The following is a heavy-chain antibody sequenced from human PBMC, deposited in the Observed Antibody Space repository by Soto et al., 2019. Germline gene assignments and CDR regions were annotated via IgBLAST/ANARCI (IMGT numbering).Heavy chain of an antibody. Sequence: SETLSLTCTVSGGSISSSSYYWGWIRQPPGKGLEWIGSIYYSGSTYYNPSLKSRVTISVDTSKNQFSLKLSSVTAADTAVYYCASSVSCSSTSCYVSHFDYWGQGTLVTVSS. CDR3: ASSVSCSSTSCYVSHFDY. J-gene: IGHJ4*02. CDR2: IYYSGST. CDR1: GGSISSSSYY. V-gene: IGHV4-39*01. D-gene: IGHD2-2*01.